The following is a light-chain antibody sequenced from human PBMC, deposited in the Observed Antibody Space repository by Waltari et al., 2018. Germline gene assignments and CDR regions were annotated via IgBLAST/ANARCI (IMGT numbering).Light chain of an antibody. J-gene: IGKJ1*01. CDR2: GAS. V-gene: IGKV1-27*01. CDR3: QQDYNTPWT. Sequence: DIQMTQSPSSLSASIGDRVPVTCRASQGINRELNWYQQKSGKAPTLLIYGASSLQTGVSSRFSGSGSGTDFTLTITSLEPEDVATYYCQQDYNTPWTFGQGTKVEIK. CDR1: QGINRE.